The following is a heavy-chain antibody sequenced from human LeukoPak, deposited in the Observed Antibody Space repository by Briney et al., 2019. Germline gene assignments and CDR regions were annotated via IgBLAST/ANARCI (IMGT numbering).Heavy chain of an antibody. CDR2: INPNSGGT. CDR1: GYTFTSYA. CDR3: ARGQTTGTIYSNWFDP. D-gene: IGHD1-7*01. J-gene: IGHJ5*02. Sequence: ASVKVSCKASGYTFTSYAMNWVRQAPGQGLEWMGWINPNSGGTNYAQKFQGRVTMTRDTSISTAYMELSRLRSDDTAVYYCARGQTTGTIYSNWFDPWGQGTLVTVSS. V-gene: IGHV1-2*02.